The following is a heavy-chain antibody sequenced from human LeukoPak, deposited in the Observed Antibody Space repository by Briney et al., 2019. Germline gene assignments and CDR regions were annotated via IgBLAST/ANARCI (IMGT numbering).Heavy chain of an antibody. CDR3: ARTRYYYGSRSYGAPYYFDY. Sequence: SETLSLTCTVSGYSISTGYYWAWIRQPPGKGLEWIGTFYHGGSTYYNPSLKNRLTISVDTSKNQFSLKLSSVTAADTAVYYCARTRYYYGSRSYGAPYYFDYWGQGTLVTVSS. J-gene: IGHJ4*02. V-gene: IGHV4-38-2*02. CDR2: FYHGGST. CDR1: GYSISTGYY. D-gene: IGHD3-10*01.